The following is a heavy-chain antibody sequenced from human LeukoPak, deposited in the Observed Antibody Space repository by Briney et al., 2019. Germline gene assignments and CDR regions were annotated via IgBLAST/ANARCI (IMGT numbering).Heavy chain of an antibody. V-gene: IGHV1-8*01. CDR1: GYTFTSYD. D-gene: IGHD2-21*02. Sequence: GASVKVSCKASGYTFTSYDINWVRQATGQGLEWMGWMNPTSGNTGYAQKFQGRVTMTRSTSISTAYMELSSLRSEDTAVYYCARGPSSYCGGDCYPAVLWVFDYWGQGTLVTVSS. CDR3: ARGPSSYCGGDCYPAVLWVFDY. CDR2: MNPTSGNT. J-gene: IGHJ4*02.